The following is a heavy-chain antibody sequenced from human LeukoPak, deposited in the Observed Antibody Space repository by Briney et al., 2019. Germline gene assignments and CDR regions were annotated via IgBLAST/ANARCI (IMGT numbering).Heavy chain of an antibody. D-gene: IGHD3-22*01. J-gene: IGHJ4*02. CDR3: ARGPDSSGYYPFDY. Sequence: ASVKVSCKASGYTFTNYAMNWVRQAPGQGLEWMGWINPNSGYTNYAQKFQGRVTMTRDTSISTAYMEVSRLRSDDTALYYCARGPDSSGYYPFDYWGQGTLVTVSS. CDR2: INPNSGYT. V-gene: IGHV1-2*02. CDR1: GYTFTNYA.